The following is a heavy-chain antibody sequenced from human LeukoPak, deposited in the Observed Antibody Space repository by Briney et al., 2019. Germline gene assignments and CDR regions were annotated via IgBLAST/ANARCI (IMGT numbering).Heavy chain of an antibody. Sequence: PGGSLRLSCAASGFTFDDYGMSWVRQAPGKGLEWVSGINWNGGSTGYADSVKGRFTISRDNAKNSLYLQMNSLRAEDTALYHCARAVAGTVLRAFDIWGQGTMVTVSS. CDR3: ARAVAGTVLRAFDI. J-gene: IGHJ3*02. CDR2: INWNGGST. V-gene: IGHV3-20*01. CDR1: GFTFDDYG. D-gene: IGHD6-19*01.